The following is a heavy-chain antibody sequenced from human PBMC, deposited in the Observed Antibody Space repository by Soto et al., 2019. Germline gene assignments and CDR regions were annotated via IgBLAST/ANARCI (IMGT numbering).Heavy chain of an antibody. Sequence: QVQLVQSGAEVKKPESSVKVSCKAPGGTFSTYAISWVRQAPGQGLEWMGGIIPMFGTANYAQRFQDRVTITADESTNTVYNELMSLRSEDTAVYFCASGIQLWLRRINNGYSGWGQGTLVTVSS. V-gene: IGHV1-69*12. CDR1: GGTFSTYA. D-gene: IGHD5-18*01. J-gene: IGHJ4*02. CDR2: IIPMFGTA. CDR3: ASGIQLWLRRINNGYSG.